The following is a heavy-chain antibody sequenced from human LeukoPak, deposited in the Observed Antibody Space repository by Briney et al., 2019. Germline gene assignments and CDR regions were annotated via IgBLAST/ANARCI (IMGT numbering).Heavy chain of an antibody. CDR2: IWYDGSRE. Sequence: PGGSLRLFCAASGFSFSAYGMHWVRQAPGKGLEWVAVIWYDGSRESYTDSVQGRFTISRDNSKNTLYLQMNSLRAEDTAVYYCARSWQQLVFYFDYGGQGTLVTVSS. CDR1: GFSFSAYG. V-gene: IGHV3-33*01. J-gene: IGHJ4*02. D-gene: IGHD6-13*01. CDR3: ARSWQQLVFYFDY.